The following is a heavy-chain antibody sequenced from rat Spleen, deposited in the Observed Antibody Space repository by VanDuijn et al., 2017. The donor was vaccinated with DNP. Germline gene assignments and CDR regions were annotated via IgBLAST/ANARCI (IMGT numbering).Heavy chain of an antibody. V-gene: IGHV2-30*01. D-gene: IGHD1-12*02. CDR2: IWTGGSA. CDR1: GFSLTTNG. J-gene: IGHJ2*01. Sequence: QVQVKESGPGLVQSSQTLSLTCTVSGFSLTTNGVSWVRQPSGKGLEWMGLIWTGGSAEYNSALKSRLSITRDTSKSQVFLKMNSLQTEDTATYYCVRGDYDGSYYSYYFDYWGQGVMVTVSS. CDR3: VRGDYDGSYYSYYFDY.